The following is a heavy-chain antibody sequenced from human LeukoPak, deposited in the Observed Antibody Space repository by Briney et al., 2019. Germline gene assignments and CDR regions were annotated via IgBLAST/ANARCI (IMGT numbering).Heavy chain of an antibody. V-gene: IGHV5-51*01. CDR3: ASGIAAAGRVFQH. J-gene: IGHJ1*01. D-gene: IGHD6-13*01. Sequence: GESLQISCKGSGYSFTSYWIGWVRQMPGKGLEWMGIIYPGDSDTRYSPSFQGQVTISADKSISTAYLQWSSLKASDTAMYYCASGIAAAGRVFQHWGQGTLVTVSS. CDR2: IYPGDSDT. CDR1: GYSFTSYW.